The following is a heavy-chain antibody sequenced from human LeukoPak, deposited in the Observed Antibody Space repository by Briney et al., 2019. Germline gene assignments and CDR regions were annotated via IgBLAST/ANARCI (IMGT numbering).Heavy chain of an antibody. J-gene: IGHJ2*01. Sequence: PGGSLRLSCAASGYTFSSYAMTWVRQAPGKGLEWVSSISGSGTDTYYADSGKGRFTISRDNSKNTLYLQMNSLRAEDTAIYYCATTLTPYWYLDLWGRGTLVTVSS. CDR1: GYTFSSYA. D-gene: IGHD3-16*01. V-gene: IGHV3-23*01. CDR3: ATTLTPYWYLDL. CDR2: ISGSGTDT.